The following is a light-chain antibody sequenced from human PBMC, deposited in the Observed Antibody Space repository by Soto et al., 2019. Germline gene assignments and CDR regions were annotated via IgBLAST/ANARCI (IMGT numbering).Light chain of an antibody. CDR3: SSYTDRTTLVV. V-gene: IGLV2-14*01. Sequence: QSALTQPASVSGSPGPSITISCTGTSSDVGGYNYVAWYQQHPGKAPRLMIYEVSNRPSGVSNRFSGSKSGSTASLTISGLQAEDEADYYCSSYTDRTTLVVFGGGTQLTVL. CDR1: SSDVGGYNY. CDR2: EVS. J-gene: IGLJ2*01.